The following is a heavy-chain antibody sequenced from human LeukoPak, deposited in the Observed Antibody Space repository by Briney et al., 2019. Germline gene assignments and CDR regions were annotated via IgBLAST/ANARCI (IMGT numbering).Heavy chain of an antibody. D-gene: IGHD3-22*01. J-gene: IGHJ4*02. Sequence: GESLKISCKGSGYSFTSYWIGWVRQMPGKGLEWMGIIYTRDSHVRYSPSFQGQVTISADKSISTDYLQSSSLKASDTAMYYCARSDYYDSSGYYNDYWVQGTLVSVSS. CDR1: GYSFTSYW. CDR2: IYTRDSHV. CDR3: ARSDYYDSSGYYNDY. V-gene: IGHV5-51*01.